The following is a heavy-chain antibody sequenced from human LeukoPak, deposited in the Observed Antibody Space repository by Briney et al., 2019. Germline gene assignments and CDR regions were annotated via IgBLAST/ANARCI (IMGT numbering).Heavy chain of an antibody. Sequence: EASVKVSCKASGYTFTSYGISWVRQAPGQGLEWMGWISAYNGNTNYAQKLQGRVTMTTDTSTSTAYMELRSLRSDDTAVYYCARDRNCSGGSCYSVDYYYYGMDVWGQGTTVTVS. D-gene: IGHD2-15*01. J-gene: IGHJ6*02. CDR2: ISAYNGNT. CDR1: GYTFTSYG. CDR3: ARDRNCSGGSCYSVDYYYYGMDV. V-gene: IGHV1-18*01.